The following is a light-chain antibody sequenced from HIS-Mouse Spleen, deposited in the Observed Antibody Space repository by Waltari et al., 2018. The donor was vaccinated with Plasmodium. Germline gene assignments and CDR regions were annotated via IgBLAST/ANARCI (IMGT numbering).Light chain of an antibody. V-gene: IGLV3-1*01. CDR3: KAWDGSTAV. CDR1: QLGDKE. J-gene: IGLJ2*01. CDR2: QDS. Sequence: SYELTQPPSVSVSPGQTASITCSGEQLGDKEACWYDQKPDQSPVLVIYQDSKQPSGLPERMSACISGNTATLTISGTPAMDDTDYYCKAWDGSTAVFGGGTKLTVL.